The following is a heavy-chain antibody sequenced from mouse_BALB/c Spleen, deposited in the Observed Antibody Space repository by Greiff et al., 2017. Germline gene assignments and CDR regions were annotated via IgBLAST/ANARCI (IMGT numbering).Heavy chain of an antibody. D-gene: IGHD2-2*01. Sequence: EVMLVESGGGLVKLGGSLKLSCAASGFTFSSYYMSWDRQTPEKRLELVAAINSNGGSTYYPDTVKGRFTISRDNAKNTLYLQMSSLKSEDTALYYCARQRGYGYDEYAYWGQGTLVTVSA. V-gene: IGHV5-6-2*01. CDR1: GFTFSSYY. CDR2: INSNGGST. J-gene: IGHJ3*01. CDR3: ARQRGYGYDEYAY.